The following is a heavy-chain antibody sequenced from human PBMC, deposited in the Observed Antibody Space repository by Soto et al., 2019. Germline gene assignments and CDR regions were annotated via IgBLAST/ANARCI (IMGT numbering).Heavy chain of an antibody. V-gene: IGHV1-46*03. D-gene: IGHD2-2*01. J-gene: IGHJ6*03. Sequence: ASVKVSCKASGYTFTSYYMHWVRQAPGQGLERMGIINPSGGSTSYAQKFQGRVTMTRDTSTSTVYMELSSLRSEDTAVYYCARAGYCSSTSCYAVRYYYYYMDVWGKGTTVTVSS. CDR2: INPSGGST. CDR3: ARAGYCSSTSCYAVRYYYYYMDV. CDR1: GYTFTSYY.